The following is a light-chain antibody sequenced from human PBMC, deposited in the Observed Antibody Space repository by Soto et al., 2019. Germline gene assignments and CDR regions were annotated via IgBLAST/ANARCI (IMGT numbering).Light chain of an antibody. J-gene: IGLJ3*02. CDR2: RDS. Sequence: QSVLTQPPSASGTPGQRVSISCSGSSSNIGSSAVHWYQQFPGTAPRLLIYRDSQRPSGVPDRFSGSKSGTSASLVISGLQSEDEADYYCAAWNDSPYLWVFGGGTKLTVL. CDR1: SSNIGSSA. CDR3: AAWNDSPYLWV. V-gene: IGLV1-44*01.